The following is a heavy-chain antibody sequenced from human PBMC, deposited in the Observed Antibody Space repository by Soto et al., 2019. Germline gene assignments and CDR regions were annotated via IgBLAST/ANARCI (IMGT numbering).Heavy chain of an antibody. V-gene: IGHV3-30*18. CDR2: ISYDGSKE. J-gene: IGHJ6*02. Sequence: GGSLRLSCAASGFTFSSYGMHWVRQAPGKGLEWVAVISYDGSKEFYADSVKGRFTISRDNSKNTLYLQMNSLRAEDTAVYYCAKDLRLWSKDYYYHGMDVWGQGTAVTVSS. CDR1: GFTFSSYG. D-gene: IGHD5-18*01. CDR3: AKDLRLWSKDYYYHGMDV.